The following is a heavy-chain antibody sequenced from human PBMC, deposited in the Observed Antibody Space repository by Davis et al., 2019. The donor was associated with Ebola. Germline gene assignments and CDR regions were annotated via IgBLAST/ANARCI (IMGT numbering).Heavy chain of an antibody. CDR1: GGSISSYY. V-gene: IGHV4-59*01. D-gene: IGHD6-19*01. J-gene: IGHJ4*02. Sequence: SETLSLTCTVSGGSISSYYWSWIRQPPGKGLEWIGYIYYSGSTNYNPSLKSRVTISVDTSKNQFSLKLSSVTAADTDVYYCARGTTLGQWLVHWGQGTLVTVSS. CDR2: IYYSGST. CDR3: ARGTTLGQWLVH.